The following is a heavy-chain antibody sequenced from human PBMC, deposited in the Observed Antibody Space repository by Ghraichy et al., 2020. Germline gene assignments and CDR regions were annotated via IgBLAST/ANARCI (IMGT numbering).Heavy chain of an antibody. CDR1: GFTFSSYA. J-gene: IGHJ2*01. Sequence: SCAASGFTFSSYAMHWVRQAPGKGLEWVAVISYDGSNKYYADSVKGRFTISRDNSKNTLYLQMNSLRAEDTAVYYCAREQRMGMGAYFDLWGRGTLVTVSS. CDR2: ISYDGSNK. CDR3: AREQRMGMGAYFDL. D-gene: IGHD3-16*01. V-gene: IGHV3-30*04.